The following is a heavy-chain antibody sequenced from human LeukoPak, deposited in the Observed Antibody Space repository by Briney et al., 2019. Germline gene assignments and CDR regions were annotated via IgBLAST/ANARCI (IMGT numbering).Heavy chain of an antibody. D-gene: IGHD3-3*01. CDR1: GYTFITYV. CDR3: ARPAMPYYAFWSDSYLDV. Sequence: GASVTVSFKASGYTFITYVITWVRQAPGQGLEWLGWISPYNGNTNYTQKLQGRITMTADTSTSTAYMELRSLRSDDTAVYYCARPAMPYYAFWSDSYLDVWGKGTTVTVSS. J-gene: IGHJ6*03. V-gene: IGHV1-18*01. CDR2: ISPYNGNT.